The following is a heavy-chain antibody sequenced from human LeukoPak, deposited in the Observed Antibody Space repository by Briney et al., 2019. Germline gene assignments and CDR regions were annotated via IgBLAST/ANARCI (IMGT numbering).Heavy chain of an antibody. V-gene: IGHV4-59*01. D-gene: IGHD4-17*01. CDR1: GGSISSYY. Sequence: SETLSLTCTVSGGSISSYYWSWIRQPPGKGLEWIGYIYYSGSTNYNPSLKSRVTISADTSKNQFSLKLSSVTAADTAVYYCARVQNGDYPSYFDYWGQGTLVTVSS. J-gene: IGHJ4*02. CDR2: IYYSGST. CDR3: ARVQNGDYPSYFDY.